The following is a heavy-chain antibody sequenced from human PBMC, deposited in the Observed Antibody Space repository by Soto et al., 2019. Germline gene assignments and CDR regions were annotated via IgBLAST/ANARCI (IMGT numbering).Heavy chain of an antibody. Sequence: GGSLRLSCTASGFTFSTYWMHWVRQTPGKGLVWVSRINSGGTRTNYADSVKGRFTISRDNGKNTLFLQMNRLRVEDTSVYYCVQESPDFAADPDAYHVWGQGTKVTVS. CDR2: INSGGTRT. CDR3: VQESPDFAADPDAYHV. V-gene: IGHV3-74*01. J-gene: IGHJ3*01. CDR1: GFTFSTYW.